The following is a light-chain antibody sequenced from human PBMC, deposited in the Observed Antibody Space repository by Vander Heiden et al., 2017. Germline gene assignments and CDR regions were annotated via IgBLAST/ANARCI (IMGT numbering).Light chain of an antibody. CDR2: EVS. V-gene: IGLV2-14*01. CDR1: SSDAVGYNF. CDR3: SSYTTSSTPV. J-gene: IGLJ2*01. Sequence: QSALTEPACVSGRPGQSVTISCTGTSSDAVGYNFVSWYQQHPGKAPKLMIYEVSNRPSGVSNRFSGSKSGNTASLTISGLQAEDEADYYCSSYTTSSTPVFGGGTKLTVL.